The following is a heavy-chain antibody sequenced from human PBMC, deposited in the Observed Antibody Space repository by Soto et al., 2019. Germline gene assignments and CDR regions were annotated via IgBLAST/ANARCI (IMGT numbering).Heavy chain of an antibody. D-gene: IGHD5-18*01. CDR2: IIPMFGTA. CDR1: GGTFSTYA. J-gene: IGHJ4*02. V-gene: IGHV1-69*12. Sequence: QVQLVQSGAEVKKPESSVKVSCKAPGGTFSTYAISWVRQAPGQGLEWMGGIIPMFGTANYAQRFQDRVTITADESTKTVYMELRSVRSEDTAVYFCASGIQLWLRRIHNGYSGWGQGTLVTVSS. CDR3: ASGIQLWLRRIHNGYSG.